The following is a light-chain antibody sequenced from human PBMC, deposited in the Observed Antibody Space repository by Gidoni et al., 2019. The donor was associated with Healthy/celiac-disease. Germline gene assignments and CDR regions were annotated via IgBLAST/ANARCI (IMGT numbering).Light chain of an antibody. CDR1: QSVLYSSNNKNY. J-gene: IGKJ5*01. V-gene: IGKV4-1*01. CDR2: WAS. Sequence: DIVMTQSPASLAVSLGERATINCKSCQSVLYSSNNKNYLAWYQQKPGQPPKLLIYWASTRESGVPDRFSGSGSGTDFTLTISSLQAEDVAVYYCQQYYSTPITFGQGTRLEIK. CDR3: QQYYSTPIT.